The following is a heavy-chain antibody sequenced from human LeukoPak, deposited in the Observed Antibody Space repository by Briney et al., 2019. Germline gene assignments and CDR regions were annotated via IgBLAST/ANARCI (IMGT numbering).Heavy chain of an antibody. D-gene: IGHD3-22*01. J-gene: IGHJ4*02. CDR2: ISSSGSTI. CDR1: GFTFSSYE. V-gene: IGHV3-48*03. Sequence: GGSLRLSCAASGFTFSSYEMNWVRQAPGKGLGWGSYISSSGSTIYYADSVKGRFTISRDNAKNSLYLQMNSLRAEDTAVYYCARDGEYYDSSGYYQKDFDYWGQGTLVTVSS. CDR3: ARDGEYYDSSGYYQKDFDY.